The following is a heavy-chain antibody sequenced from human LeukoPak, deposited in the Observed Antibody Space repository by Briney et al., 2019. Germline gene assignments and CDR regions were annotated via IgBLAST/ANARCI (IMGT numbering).Heavy chain of an antibody. J-gene: IGHJ4*02. D-gene: IGHD3-3*01. CDR3: AKSNYDFWSGYRQDY. V-gene: IGHV3-23*01. CDR2: ISGSGGST. CDR1: GFTFITYS. Sequence: PGGSLRLSCAASGFTFITYSMTWVRQAPGKGLEWVSAISGSGGSTYYADSVKGRFTISRDNSKNTLYLQMNSLRAEDTAVYYCAKSNYDFWSGYRQDYWGQGTLVTVSS.